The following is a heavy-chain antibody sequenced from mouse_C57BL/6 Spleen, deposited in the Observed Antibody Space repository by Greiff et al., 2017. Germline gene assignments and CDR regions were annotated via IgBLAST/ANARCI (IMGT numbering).Heavy chain of an antibody. CDR3: AREEGFMRGYFDY. CDR2: INPSNGGT. D-gene: IGHD1-2*01. Sequence: QVQLQQSGTELVKPGASVKLSCKASGYTFTSYWMHWVKQRPGQGLEWIGNINPSNGGTNYNEKFKSKATLTVDKSSSTAYMQLSSLTSEDSAVYYCAREEGFMRGYFDYWGQGTTLTVSS. V-gene: IGHV1-53*01. J-gene: IGHJ2*01. CDR1: GYTFTSYW.